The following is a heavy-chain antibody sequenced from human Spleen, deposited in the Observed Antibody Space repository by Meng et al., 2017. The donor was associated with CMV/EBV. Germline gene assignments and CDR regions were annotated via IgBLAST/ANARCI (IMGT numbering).Heavy chain of an antibody. CDR1: GYTFTGYY. D-gene: IGHD5-24*01. CDR3: AKESQLSPNWFDP. V-gene: IGHV1-2*02. Sequence: ASVKVSCKASGYTFTGYYMHWVRQAPGQGLEWMGWINPNSGGTNYAQKFQGRVTMTRDTSISTAYMELRRLGSDDTAVYYCAKESQLSPNWFDPWGQGTPVTVSS. CDR2: INPNSGGT. J-gene: IGHJ5*02.